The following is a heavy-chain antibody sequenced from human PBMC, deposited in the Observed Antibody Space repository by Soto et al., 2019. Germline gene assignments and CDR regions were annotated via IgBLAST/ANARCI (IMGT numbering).Heavy chain of an antibody. V-gene: IGHV3-48*01. CDR2: ISSSSSTI. J-gene: IGHJ6*02. Sequence: GGSRRLACAAAGFAFSRYSMNWVRQAPGKGLEWVSYISSSSSTIYYADSVKGRFTISRDNAKNSLYLQMNSLRAEDTAVYYCARDLYDILTGKEWYYGMDVWGQGPTVTVSS. D-gene: IGHD3-9*01. CDR1: GFAFSRYS. CDR3: ARDLYDILTGKEWYYGMDV.